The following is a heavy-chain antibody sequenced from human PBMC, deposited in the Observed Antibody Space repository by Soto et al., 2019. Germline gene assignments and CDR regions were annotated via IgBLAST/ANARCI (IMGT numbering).Heavy chain of an antibody. CDR3: ASPNPHSSGWYSAVNAFDI. D-gene: IGHD6-19*01. J-gene: IGHJ3*02. CDR1: GGTFSSYT. Sequence: QVQLVQSGAEVKKPGSSVKVSCKASGGTFSSYTISWVRQAPGQGLEWMGRIIPILGIANYAQKFQGRVTITADKSTSTAYMELSSLRSEDTAVYYCASPNPHSSGWYSAVNAFDIWGQGTMVTVSS. V-gene: IGHV1-69*02. CDR2: IIPILGIA.